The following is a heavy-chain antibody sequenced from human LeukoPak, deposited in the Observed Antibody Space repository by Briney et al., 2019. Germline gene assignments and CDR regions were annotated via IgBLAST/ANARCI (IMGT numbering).Heavy chain of an antibody. CDR3: ARGVEPLAANTLAY. Sequence: GGSLRLSCAASGFTVITNDMTWVRQAPGKGLEWVSLLYSDGNTKYADSVQGRFTISRDNSKNTLYLEMNSLSPDDTAVYYCARGVEPLAANTLAYWGQGTMVTVCS. V-gene: IGHV3-53*01. D-gene: IGHD1-14*01. CDR2: LYSDGNT. CDR1: GFTVITND. J-gene: IGHJ4*02.